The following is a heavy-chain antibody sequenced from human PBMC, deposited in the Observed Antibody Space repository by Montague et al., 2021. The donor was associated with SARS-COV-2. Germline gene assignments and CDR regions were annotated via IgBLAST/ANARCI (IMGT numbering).Heavy chain of an antibody. J-gene: IGHJ3*01. CDR1: NGSISRYS. CDR2: VYYTGST. CDR3: ARGSGELNGKAFEV. D-gene: IGHD1-1*01. V-gene: IGHV4-59*01. Sequence: SETLSPTCTVSNGSISRYSWSWIRQPPGKGLEWIGYVYYTGSTNYNPSLSRRVAISVDASKNLFSLKLSSVTAADTAFYYCARGSGELNGKAFEVWGQGTMVTVSS.